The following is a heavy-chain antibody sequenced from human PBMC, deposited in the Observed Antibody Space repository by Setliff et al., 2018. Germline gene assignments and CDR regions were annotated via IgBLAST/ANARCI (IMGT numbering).Heavy chain of an antibody. V-gene: IGHV3-21*01. J-gene: IGHJ6*02. D-gene: IGHD2-15*01. CDR2: ISSSSSYI. CDR1: GFTFSSYA. Sequence: GGSLRLSCVASGFTFSSYAMSWVRQAPGKGLEWVSSISSSSSYIYYADSVKGRFTISRDNAKNSLYLQMNSLRAEDTAVYYCARLAATNSPCMDVWGQGTTVTVSS. CDR3: ARLAATNSPCMDV.